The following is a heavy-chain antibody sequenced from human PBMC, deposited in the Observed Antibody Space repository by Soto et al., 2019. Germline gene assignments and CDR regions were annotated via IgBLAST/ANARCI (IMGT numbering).Heavy chain of an antibody. CDR2: INHSGST. D-gene: IGHD3-10*01. V-gene: IGHV4-34*01. J-gene: IGHJ4*02. CDR3: ARVQYYGSGRPNDY. CDR1: GGSFSGYY. Sequence: SETLSLTCAVYGGSFSGYYWSWIRQPPGKGLEWIGEINHSGSTNYNPSLKSRVTISVDTSKNQFSLKLGSVTAADTAVYYCARVQYYGSGRPNDYWGQGTLVTVSS.